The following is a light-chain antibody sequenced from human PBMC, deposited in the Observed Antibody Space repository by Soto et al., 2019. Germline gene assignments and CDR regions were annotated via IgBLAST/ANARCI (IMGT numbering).Light chain of an antibody. Sequence: QSVLTQPPSVSGAPGQRVTISCSGSSSNIGAGYDVHWFHHLPGTAPKLLIYGNNNRPSEVPDRFSGSKSGTSASLAITGLQAEDEADYYCQSYDSSLSGDVFGTGTKLTVL. CDR2: GNN. V-gene: IGLV1-40*01. CDR3: QSYDSSLSGDV. J-gene: IGLJ1*01. CDR1: SSNIGAGYD.